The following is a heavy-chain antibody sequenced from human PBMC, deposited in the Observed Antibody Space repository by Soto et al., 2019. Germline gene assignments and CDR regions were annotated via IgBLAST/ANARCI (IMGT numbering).Heavy chain of an antibody. Sequence: QVQLVQSGAEVKKPGASVKVSCKASGYTFTGYYMHWVRQAPGQGLEWMGWINPNSGGTNYAQKSQGGGTMTMDTSISTAYMELSRLRSDDTAVYYCARDLRLVSYYYYGMDVWGQGTTVTVSS. D-gene: IGHD3-3*01. V-gene: IGHV1-2*02. CDR3: ARDLRLVSYYYYGMDV. CDR2: INPNSGGT. J-gene: IGHJ6*02. CDR1: GYTFTGYY.